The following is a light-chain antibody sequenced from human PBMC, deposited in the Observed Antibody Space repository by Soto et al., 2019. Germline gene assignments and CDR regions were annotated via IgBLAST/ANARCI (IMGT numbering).Light chain of an antibody. CDR3: ISYTSSSTWV. Sequence: QSALTQPASVSGSPGQSITISCTGPSSDVGAYNYVSWYQQHPGKAPKLMIYEVSTRPSGVSDRFSGSRSGNTASLTISGLQAEDESDYYCISYTSSSTWVFGGGTKLTVL. V-gene: IGLV2-14*01. CDR1: SSDVGAYNY. CDR2: EVS. J-gene: IGLJ3*02.